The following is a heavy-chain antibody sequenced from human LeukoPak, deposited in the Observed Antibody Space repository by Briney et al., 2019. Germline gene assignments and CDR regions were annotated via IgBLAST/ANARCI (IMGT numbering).Heavy chain of an antibody. CDR3: ARGRGRFDP. Sequence: SETLSLTCTVSGGSISTYYWSWVRQPPGKGLEWIGYINYSGRTNANSSLKSRVAISVDTSKNQFSLRLSSVTAADTAVYYCARGRGRFDPWGQGTLVTVSS. V-gene: IGHV4-59*01. D-gene: IGHD3-10*01. J-gene: IGHJ5*02. CDR2: INYSGRT. CDR1: GGSISTYY.